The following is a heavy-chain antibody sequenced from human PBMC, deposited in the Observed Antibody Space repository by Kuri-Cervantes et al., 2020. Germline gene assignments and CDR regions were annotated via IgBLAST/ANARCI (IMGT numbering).Heavy chain of an antibody. CDR1: GFTFSSYG. CDR3: AREGGDMSSGWPYYYYYYGMDV. D-gene: IGHD6-19*01. V-gene: IGHV3-30*03. CDR2: ISYDGSNK. Sequence: GGSLRLSCAASGFTFSSYGMHWVRQAPGKGLEWVAVISYDGSNKYYADSVKGRFTISRDNSKNTLYLQMNSLRAEDTAVYYCAREGGDMSSGWPYYYYYYGMDVWGQGTTVTVSS. J-gene: IGHJ6*02.